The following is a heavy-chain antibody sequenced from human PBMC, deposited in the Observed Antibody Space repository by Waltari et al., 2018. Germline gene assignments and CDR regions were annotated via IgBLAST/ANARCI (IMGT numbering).Heavy chain of an antibody. Sequence: EVQLVESGGALVQPGGSLKLSCVGSGFSFSGPAIPWVRQAPGAGLEWVGHIRNKANNYATEFAASVRGRFTISRDDSKNTVFLQMDRVTVEDTAVYFCSRVASYWYFDLWGRGTLVTVSS. V-gene: IGHV3-73*01. J-gene: IGHJ2*01. CDR3: SRVASYWYFDL. CDR1: GFSFSGPA. CDR2: IRNKANNYAT.